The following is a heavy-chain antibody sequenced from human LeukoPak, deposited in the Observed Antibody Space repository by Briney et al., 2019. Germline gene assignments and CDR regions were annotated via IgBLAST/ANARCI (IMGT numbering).Heavy chain of an antibody. CDR2: INPNSGGT. CDR1: GYTFTGYY. Sequence: GASVKVSCKASGYTFTGYYMHWVRQAPGQGLEWMGWINPNSGGTNYAQRFQGRVTMTRDTSISTAYIELSRLRSDDTAVYYCARGGVNYDILTGLALFDYWGQGTLVTVSS. D-gene: IGHD3-9*01. J-gene: IGHJ4*02. V-gene: IGHV1-2*02. CDR3: ARGGVNYDILTGLALFDY.